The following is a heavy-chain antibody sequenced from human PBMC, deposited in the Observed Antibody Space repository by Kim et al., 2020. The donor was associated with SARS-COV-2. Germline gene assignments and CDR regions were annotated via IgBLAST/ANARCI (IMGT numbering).Heavy chain of an antibody. CDR2: INHSGST. D-gene: IGHD3-10*01. CDR3: ARGPYYGSGIHY. J-gene: IGHJ4*02. CDR1: GGSFSGYY. V-gene: IGHV4-34*01. Sequence: SETLSLTCAVYGGSFSGYYWSWIRQPPGKGLEWIGEINHSGSTNYNPSLKSRVTISVDTSKNQFSLKLSSVTAADTAVYYCARGPYYGSGIHYWGQGTLVTVSS.